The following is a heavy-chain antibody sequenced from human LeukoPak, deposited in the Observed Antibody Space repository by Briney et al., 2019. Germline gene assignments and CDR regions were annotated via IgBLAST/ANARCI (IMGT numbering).Heavy chain of an antibody. CDR3: TRPGYSSGWADY. D-gene: IGHD6-19*01. CDR1: GFTFSGSA. J-gene: IGHJ4*02. CDR2: IRRKANSYAT. V-gene: IGHV3-73*01. Sequence: GGSLRLSCAASGFTFSGSAMHWVRQASGEGLEWVGRIRRKANSYATAYAASVKGRFTISRDDSKNTAYLQMNSLKTEDTAVYYCTRPGYSSGWADYWGQGTLVTVSS.